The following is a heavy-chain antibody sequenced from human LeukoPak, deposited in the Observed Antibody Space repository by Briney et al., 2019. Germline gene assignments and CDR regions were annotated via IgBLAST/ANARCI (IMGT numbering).Heavy chain of an antibody. CDR1: GGSFSGYY. CDR2: INHSGST. D-gene: IGHD2-8*01. J-gene: IGHJ4*02. CDR3: ARAAFGVLMVYAHFDY. V-gene: IGHV4-34*01. Sequence: SETLSLTCAVYGGSFSGYYWNWIRQPPGKGLEWIGEINHSGSTNYNPSLKSRVTISVDTSKNQFSLKLSSVTAADTAVYYCARAAFGVLMVYAHFDYWGQGTLVTVSS.